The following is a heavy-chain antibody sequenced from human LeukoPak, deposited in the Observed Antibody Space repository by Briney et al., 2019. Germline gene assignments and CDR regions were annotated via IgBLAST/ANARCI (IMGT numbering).Heavy chain of an antibody. J-gene: IGHJ1*01. CDR2: INPNSGGT. Sequence: VASVKVSCKASGYTFTGNYMHWVRQAPGQGLEWMGWINPNSGGTNYAQKFQGRVTMTRDTSIGTAYMELNRLRSDDTAVYYRARGSYDSSDFEYFHHWGQGTLVTVSS. D-gene: IGHD3-22*01. CDR1: GYTFTGNY. CDR3: ARGSYDSSDFEYFHH. V-gene: IGHV1-2*02.